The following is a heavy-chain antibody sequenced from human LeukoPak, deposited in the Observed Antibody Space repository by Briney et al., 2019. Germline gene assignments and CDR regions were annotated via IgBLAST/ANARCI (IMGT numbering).Heavy chain of an antibody. J-gene: IGHJ5*02. D-gene: IGHD6-19*01. CDR1: GYSFSSGFF. CDR3: ARDKDLAVAANWFDP. CDR2: LYHTGTT. V-gene: IGHV4-38-2*02. Sequence: SETLSLTCTVSGYSFSSGFFWGWIRQPPGKGLEWIGSLYHTGTTYNNPSLKSRVTMSLDTSKNQFSLKMTPVTAADTAVYYCARDKDLAVAANWFDPWGQGTLVIVSS.